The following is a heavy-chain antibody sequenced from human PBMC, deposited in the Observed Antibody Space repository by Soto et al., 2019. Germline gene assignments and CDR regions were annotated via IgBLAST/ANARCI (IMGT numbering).Heavy chain of an antibody. CDR1: VGSISSSNC. Sequence: LSXTCAVSVGSISSSNCWSCVRQPPGKGLEWIGEIYHSGSTNYNPSLKSRVTISVDKSKNQFSLKLSSVTAADTAVYYCAGTIVVVPALVYWGQGTLVT. J-gene: IGHJ4*02. D-gene: IGHD2-21*02. CDR2: IYHSGST. V-gene: IGHV4-4*02. CDR3: AGTIVVVPALVY.